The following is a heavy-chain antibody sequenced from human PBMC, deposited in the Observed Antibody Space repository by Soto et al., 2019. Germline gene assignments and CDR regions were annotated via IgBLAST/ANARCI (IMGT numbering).Heavy chain of an antibody. Sequence: TGGSLRLSCAASGFTFSSYAVSWVRQAPGKGPEWISSISGSGSTIYYADSVKGRFTISRDNSKNTLYLQMSSLRAEDTAVYYSAKVFYYYDSSGYYYFDYWGQGTLVTVSS. D-gene: IGHD3-22*01. V-gene: IGHV3-23*01. CDR1: GFTFSSYA. CDR2: ISGSGSTI. CDR3: AKVFYYYDSSGYYYFDY. J-gene: IGHJ4*02.